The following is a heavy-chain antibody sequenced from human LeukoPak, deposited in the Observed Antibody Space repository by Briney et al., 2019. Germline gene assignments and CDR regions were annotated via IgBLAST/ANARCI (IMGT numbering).Heavy chain of an antibody. CDR1: GYTFTGYY. CDR2: INPNSGGT. V-gene: IGHV1-2*02. J-gene: IGHJ4*02. CDR3: ARDLDNYYDSSGYYI. D-gene: IGHD3-22*01. Sequence: ASVTVSCTASGYTFTGYYMHWVRQAPGQGLEWMGWINPNSGGTNYAQKFQGRVTMTRDTSISTAYMELSRLRSDDTAVYYCARDLDNYYDSSGYYIWGQGTLVTVSS.